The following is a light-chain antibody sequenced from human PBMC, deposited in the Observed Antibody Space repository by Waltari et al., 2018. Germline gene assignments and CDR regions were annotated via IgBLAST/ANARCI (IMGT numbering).Light chain of an antibody. CDR2: YAS. CDR1: QTIGNR. CDR3: HQSSVLPYT. V-gene: IGKV6D-21*02. Sequence: EIVLTQSTDFQSVTPREKVTITCRASQTIGNRLHWYQQKPGQSPKLLIKYASQSISGVPSRISGSGSGTEFTLTISSLEAEDAAAYYCHQSSVLPYTFGPGTKLDI. J-gene: IGKJ2*01.